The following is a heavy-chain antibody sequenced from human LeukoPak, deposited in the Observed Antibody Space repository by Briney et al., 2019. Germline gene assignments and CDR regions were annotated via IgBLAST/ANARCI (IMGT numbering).Heavy chain of an antibody. CDR1: GFPFTSDW. V-gene: IGHV5-51*04. D-gene: IGHD3-10*01. J-gene: IGHJ5*02. Sequence: GESLKIFCRVSGFPFTSDWIAWVRQTPGKGVEGMGNTYLRDSQTKDSPSFQGQVTISVDKPTTTAYLQWRRLEASDTAMYYCASRFGTGHLNWFDPCGQGTLVTVSS. CDR2: TYLRDSQT. CDR3: ASRFGTGHLNWFDP.